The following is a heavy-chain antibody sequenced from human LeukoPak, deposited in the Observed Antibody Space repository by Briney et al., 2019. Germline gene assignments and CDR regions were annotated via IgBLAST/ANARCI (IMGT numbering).Heavy chain of an antibody. V-gene: IGHV4-30-4*01. CDR1: GGSISSGDYY. D-gene: IGHD3-9*01. CDR3: ARSSYYDILTGYQHWFDP. J-gene: IGHJ5*02. Sequence: SETLSLTCTVSGGSISSGDYYWSWIRQPPGKGLEWIGHIFYSGGAYYNPSLRSRVTISVDTSKNQFSLSLTSVSAADTAVYYCARSSYYDILTGYQHWFDPWGQGTLVTVSS. CDR2: IFYSGGA.